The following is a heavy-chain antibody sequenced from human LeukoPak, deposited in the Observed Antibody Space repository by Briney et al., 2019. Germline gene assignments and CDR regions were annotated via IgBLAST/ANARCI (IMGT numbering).Heavy chain of an antibody. Sequence: GGSLRLSCAASGFTFSSYSMNRGRQAPGKGLEWVSYISSSSSTIYYADSVKGRFTMSRDNAKNSLYLQMNSLRAEDTAVYYCAELGITMIGGVWGKGTTVTISS. CDR2: ISSSSSTI. J-gene: IGHJ6*04. CDR1: GFTFSSYS. D-gene: IGHD3-10*02. V-gene: IGHV3-48*01. CDR3: AELGITMIGGV.